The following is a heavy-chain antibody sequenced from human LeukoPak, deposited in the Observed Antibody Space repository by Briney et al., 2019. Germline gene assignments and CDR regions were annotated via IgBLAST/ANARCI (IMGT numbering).Heavy chain of an antibody. CDR3: ARDGANSNWNDPRNWFDP. V-gene: IGHV3-11*01. CDR1: GFDLSDYY. J-gene: IGHJ5*02. CDR2: ITTSGSTI. D-gene: IGHD1-1*01. Sequence: GGSLRLSCEASGFDLSDYYMTWIRQTPGRGLEWVSYITTSGSTIYYADSVKGRFTISRDNSKNSLFLHMNSLRAEDTAIYYCARDGANSNWNDPRNWFDPWGRGTLVIVSS.